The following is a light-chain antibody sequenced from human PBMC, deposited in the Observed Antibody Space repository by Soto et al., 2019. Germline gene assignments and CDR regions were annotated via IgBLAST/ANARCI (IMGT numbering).Light chain of an antibody. CDR1: SGSIASNY. CDR3: QSYNSSNQGVV. V-gene: IGLV6-57*04. CDR2: EDN. Sequence: NFMLTQPHSVSESPGKTVTISCTRSSGSIASNYVQWYQQRPGSAPTTVIYEDNQRPSGVPDRFSVSIDSSSNSASLAISGLKTETEADYYCQSYNSSNQGVVFGGGTKLTVL. J-gene: IGLJ2*01.